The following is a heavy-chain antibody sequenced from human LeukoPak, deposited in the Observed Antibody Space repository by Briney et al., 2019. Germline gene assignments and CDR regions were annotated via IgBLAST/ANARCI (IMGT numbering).Heavy chain of an antibody. CDR2: ISYDGSNK. CDR1: GFTFSSYA. V-gene: IGHV3-30-3*01. D-gene: IGHD3-10*01. Sequence: GGSLRLSCAASGFTFSSYAMRWVRQAPGKGLEWVAVISYDGSNKYYADSVKGRFTISRDNSKNTLYLQMNSLRAEDTAVYYWARGLSQYGSRFLAYWARGTLVPVPS. J-gene: IGHJ4*02. CDR3: ARGLSQYGSRFLAY.